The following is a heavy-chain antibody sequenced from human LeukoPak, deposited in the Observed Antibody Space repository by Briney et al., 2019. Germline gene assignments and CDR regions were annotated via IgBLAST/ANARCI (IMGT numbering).Heavy chain of an antibody. CDR2: IYHSGST. D-gene: IGHD1-26*01. CDR3: AGYSGSRNWFDP. J-gene: IGHJ5*02. V-gene: IGHV4-4*02. Sequence: SGTLSLTCAVSGGSISSSNWWSWVRQPPGKGLEWIGEIYHSGSTYYNPSLKSRVTISVDTSKNQFSLKLSSVTAADTAVYYCAGYSGSRNWFDPWGQGTLVTVSS. CDR1: GGSISSSNW.